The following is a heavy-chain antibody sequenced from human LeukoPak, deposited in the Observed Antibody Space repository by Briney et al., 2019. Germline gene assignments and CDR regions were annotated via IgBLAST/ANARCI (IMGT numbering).Heavy chain of an antibody. V-gene: IGHV4-4*07. D-gene: IGHD3-22*01. J-gene: IGHJ3*02. CDR1: GGSISSHA. CDR2: IYTSGST. Sequence: SETLSLTCTVSGGSISSHAWSWIRLPARKGLEWIRRIYTSGSTNSNPSLKSRVTMSVDTPKIQFSLLLSSVTAADTAVYYCVRGLYDSSTYRAFHIWGQGTMVTVSS. CDR3: VRGLYDSSTYRAFHI.